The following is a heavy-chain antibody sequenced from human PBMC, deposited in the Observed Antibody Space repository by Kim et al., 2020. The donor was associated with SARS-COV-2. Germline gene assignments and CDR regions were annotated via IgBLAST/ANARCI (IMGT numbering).Heavy chain of an antibody. CDR2: IWYDGSNK. Sequence: GGSLRLSCAASGFTFSSYGMHWVRQAPGKGLEWVAVIWYDGSNKYYADSVKGRFTISRDNSKNTLYLQMNSLRAEDTAVYYCARDPPYDSSGSIVGDYWGQGTLVTVSS. CDR3: ARDPPYDSSGSIVGDY. D-gene: IGHD3-22*01. J-gene: IGHJ4*02. V-gene: IGHV3-33*01. CDR1: GFTFSSYG.